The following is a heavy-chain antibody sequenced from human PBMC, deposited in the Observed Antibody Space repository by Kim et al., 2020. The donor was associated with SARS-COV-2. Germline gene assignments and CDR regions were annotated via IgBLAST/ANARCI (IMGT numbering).Heavy chain of an antibody. CDR1: GYTFTSYG. CDR2: ISAYNGNT. J-gene: IGHJ4*02. D-gene: IGHD5-12*01. CDR3: AVDIVATIRYIFSY. Sequence: ASVKVSCKASGYTFTSYGISWVRQAPGQGLEWMGWISAYNGNTNYAQKLQGRVTMTTDTSTSTAYMELRSLRSDDTAVYYCAVDIVATIRYIFSYWGQGTLVTVSS. V-gene: IGHV1-18*04.